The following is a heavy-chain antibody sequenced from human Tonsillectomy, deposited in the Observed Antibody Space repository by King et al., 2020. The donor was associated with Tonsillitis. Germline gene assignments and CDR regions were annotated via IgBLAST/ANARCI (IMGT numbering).Heavy chain of an antibody. V-gene: IGHV4-31*03. CDR2: IYDSAHT. CDR1: GGSFSGDDYY. CDR3: GRYEGGVFDL. Sequence: VQLQESGPGLVKPSHTLSLSCTVSGGSFSGDDYYWSWIRQHPGKGLEWIGYIYDSAHTYYNPSLKSRLSITVDTSKNQFSLKLSSVTAADTAVYYCGRYEGGVFDLWGQGTLVTVSS. J-gene: IGHJ5*02. D-gene: IGHD2-15*01.